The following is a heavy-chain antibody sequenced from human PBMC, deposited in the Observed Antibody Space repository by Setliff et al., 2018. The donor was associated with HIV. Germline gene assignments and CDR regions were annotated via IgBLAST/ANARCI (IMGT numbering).Heavy chain of an antibody. CDR2: INHSGSN. J-gene: IGHJ4*02. D-gene: IGHD1-26*01. V-gene: IGHV4-34*01. Sequence: SLTCAVYGESLSPYYWSWIRQSPGKGLEWIGEINHSGSNNYNPSLKSRVTLSIDTSKNQFSLNLTSVTAADTAVYYCARGLGMVESTTPFDYWGQGTLVTVSS. CDR3: ARGLGMVESTTPFDY. CDR1: GESLSPYY.